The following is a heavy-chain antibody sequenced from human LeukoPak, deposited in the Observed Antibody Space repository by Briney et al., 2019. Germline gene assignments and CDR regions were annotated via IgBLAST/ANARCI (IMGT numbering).Heavy chain of an antibody. CDR2: IYYSGST. D-gene: IGHD6-19*01. V-gene: IGHV4-59*01. CDR3: ARDLKSSGWYGYYYYGMDV. CDR1: GVSISSYY. J-gene: IGHJ6*02. Sequence: SETLSLTCTVSGVSISSYYWSWIRQPPGKGLEWIGYIYYSGSTNYNPSLKSRVTISVDTSKNQFSLKLSSVTAADTAVYYCARDLKSSGWYGYYYYGMDVWGQGTTVTVSS.